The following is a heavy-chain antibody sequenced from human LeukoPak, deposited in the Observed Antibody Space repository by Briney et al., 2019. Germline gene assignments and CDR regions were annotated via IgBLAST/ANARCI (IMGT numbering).Heavy chain of an antibody. J-gene: IGHJ1*01. CDR1: GGSFSGYY. Sequence: PSETLSLTCAVYGGSFSGYYWSWIRQPPGEGLEWIGEINHSGSTNYNPSLKSRVTISVDTSKNQFSLKLSSVTAADTAVYYCARHYYGDTAEYFQHWGQGTLVTVSS. D-gene: IGHD4-17*01. V-gene: IGHV4-34*01. CDR3: ARHYYGDTAEYFQH. CDR2: INHSGST.